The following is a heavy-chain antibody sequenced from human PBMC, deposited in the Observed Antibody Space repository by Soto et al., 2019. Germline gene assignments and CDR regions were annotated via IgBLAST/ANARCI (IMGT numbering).Heavy chain of an antibody. CDR3: ARGDGQWLATHTGDY. J-gene: IGHJ4*02. D-gene: IGHD6-19*01. V-gene: IGHV3-30-3*01. Sequence: QVQLVESGGGVVQPGRSLRLSCAASGFTFSSYAMYWVRQAPGKGLEWVAVISYDGSNKYYADSVKGRFTISRDNSKNTLYLQMNSLRAEDTAVYYCARGDGQWLATHTGDYWGQGTLVTVSS. CDR1: GFTFSSYA. CDR2: ISYDGSNK.